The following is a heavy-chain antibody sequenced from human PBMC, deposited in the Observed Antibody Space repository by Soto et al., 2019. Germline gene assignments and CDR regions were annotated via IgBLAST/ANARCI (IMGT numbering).Heavy chain of an antibody. CDR3: ARGPITGTPFVRYYYYYGMDV. CDR1: GGSFSCYY. CDR2: INHSGST. D-gene: IGHD1-7*01. J-gene: IGHJ6*02. Sequence: SETLSLTCAVYGGSFSCYYWSWIRQPPGKGLEWIGEINHSGSTNYNPSLKSRVTISVDTSKNQFSLKLSSVTAADTAVYYCARGPITGTPFVRYYYYYGMDVWGQGTTVTFSS. V-gene: IGHV4-34*01.